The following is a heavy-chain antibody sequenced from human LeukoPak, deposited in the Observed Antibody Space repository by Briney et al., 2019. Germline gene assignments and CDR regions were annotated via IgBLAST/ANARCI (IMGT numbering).Heavy chain of an antibody. CDR3: ARGIAAAADKGGYYYYYYGMDV. CDR2: INPNSGGT. V-gene: IGHV1-2*02. D-gene: IGHD6-13*01. CDR1: GYTFTSYD. J-gene: IGHJ6*02. Sequence: ASVKVSCKASGYTFTSYDINWVRQATGQGLEWMGWINPNSGGTNYAQKFQGRVTMTRDTSISTAYMELSRLRSDDTAVYYCARGIAAAADKGGYYYYYYGMDVWGQGTTVTVSS.